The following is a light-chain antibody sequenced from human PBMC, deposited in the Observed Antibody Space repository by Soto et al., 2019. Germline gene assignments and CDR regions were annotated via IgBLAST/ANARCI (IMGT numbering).Light chain of an antibody. Sequence: ERILTHSPASLSGSPGERATLSCRASQSVNNTLAWYQQKRGQAPRLLIYGASTRSTGIPGRFRGSGSGTEVPRPITSLQSEDFAVYFGLQYNSWPPDTFGQWTKLEI. CDR2: GAS. CDR1: QSVNNT. V-gene: IGKV3-15*01. CDR3: LQYNSWPPDT. J-gene: IGKJ2*01.